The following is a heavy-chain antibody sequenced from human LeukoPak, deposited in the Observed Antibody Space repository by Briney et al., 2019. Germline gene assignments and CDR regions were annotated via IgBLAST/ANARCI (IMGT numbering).Heavy chain of an antibody. J-gene: IGHJ4*02. CDR2: IHYNGNT. CDR3: ARDKVDYGDRSGFDY. V-gene: IGHV4-31*03. D-gene: IGHD4-17*01. Sequence: SETLSLTCTVSGGSISSGGYYWSWIRQHPGKGLEWIGYIHYNGNTYYNPSLKSRVTISVDTSKNQFSLKLSSVTAADTAVYYCARDKVDYGDRSGFDYWGQGTLVTVSS. CDR1: GGSISSGGYY.